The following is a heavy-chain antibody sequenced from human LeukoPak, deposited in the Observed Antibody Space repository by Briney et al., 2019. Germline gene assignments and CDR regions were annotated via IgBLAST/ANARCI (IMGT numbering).Heavy chain of an antibody. CDR1: GYTFTSYA. V-gene: IGHV1-3*01. J-gene: IGHJ5*02. CDR3: ARGWIGP. Sequence: ASVKVSCKASGYTFTSYAMHWVRQAPGQRLEWMGWINAGNGNTKCSQKFQGRVTITRDTSASTAYMELSSLRSEDTAVYYCARGWIGPWGQGTLVTVSS. D-gene: IGHD2-2*03. CDR2: INAGNGNT.